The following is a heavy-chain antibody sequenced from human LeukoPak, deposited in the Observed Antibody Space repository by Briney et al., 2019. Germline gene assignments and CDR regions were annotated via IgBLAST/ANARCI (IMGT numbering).Heavy chain of an antibody. Sequence: GGTLRLSCAASGFTFSNYGMNWVCQAPGKGLEWVAVISYHGSNKYYADSVKGRFTISRDNSKNTLYLQMNSLRAEDTAVYYCALLTVPDAFDIWGQGTMVTVSS. CDR3: ALLTVPDAFDI. D-gene: IGHD2-21*01. J-gene: IGHJ3*02. CDR2: ISYHGSNK. V-gene: IGHV3-30*03. CDR1: GFTFSNYG.